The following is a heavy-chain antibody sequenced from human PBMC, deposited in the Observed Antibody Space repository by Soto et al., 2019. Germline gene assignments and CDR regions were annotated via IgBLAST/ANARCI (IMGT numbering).Heavy chain of an antibody. CDR3: AKDWRLRSDPPFDY. D-gene: IGHD4-17*01. J-gene: IGHJ4*02. CDR1: GFTFSSYA. CDR2: ISGSGGST. Sequence: HPGGSLRLSCAASGFTFSSYAMSWVRQAPGKGLEWVSAISGSGGSTYYADSVKGRFTISRDNSKNTLYLQMNSLRAEDTAVYYCAKDWRLRSDPPFDYWGQGTLVTVS. V-gene: IGHV3-23*01.